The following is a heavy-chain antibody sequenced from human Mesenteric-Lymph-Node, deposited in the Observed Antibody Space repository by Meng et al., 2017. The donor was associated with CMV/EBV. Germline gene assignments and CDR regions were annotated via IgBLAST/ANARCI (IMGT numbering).Heavy chain of an antibody. D-gene: IGHD6-13*01. CDR2: ISAYNGNT. CDR1: GYTFTSYD. V-gene: IGHV1-18*01. Sequence: ASVKVSCKASGYTFTSYDINWVRQATGQGLEWMGWISAYNGNTNYAQKLQGRVTMTTDTSTSTAYMELRSLRSDDTAVYYCARGIAAAGTGWFDPWGQGTLVTVSS. CDR3: ARGIAAAGTGWFDP. J-gene: IGHJ5*02.